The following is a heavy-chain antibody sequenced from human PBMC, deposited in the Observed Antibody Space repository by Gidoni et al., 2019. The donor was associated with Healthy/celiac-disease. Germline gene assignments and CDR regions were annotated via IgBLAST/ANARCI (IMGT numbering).Heavy chain of an antibody. V-gene: IGHV3-33*01. D-gene: IGHD3-10*01. CDR3: ARDLGGYFPFDY. CDR1: GCTFSSYG. J-gene: IGHJ4*02. CDR2: IWYDGSNK. Sequence: QGQLVESGGGGVTPGRARRLSCEASGCTFSSYGMHWVRQAPGKGRGWVAVIWYDGSNKYYADSVKGRFTISRDNSKNTLSLQMHSLRAEDTAVYYFARDLGGYFPFDYWGQGTLVTVSS.